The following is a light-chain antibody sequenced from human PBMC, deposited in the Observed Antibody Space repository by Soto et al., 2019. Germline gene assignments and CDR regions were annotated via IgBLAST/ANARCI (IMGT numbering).Light chain of an antibody. Sequence: EIVMTQSPLSLPVTPGEPASISCRSSQSLLNSNGYNYLDWYLQKPGQSPQLLIYLGSNRASGVPDGLSGRGSGADFTLYISRVEAEDVGVYYCMQSLQTLLTFGGGTKAEIK. CDR2: LGS. V-gene: IGKV2-28*01. CDR3: MQSLQTLLT. CDR1: QSLLNSNGYNY. J-gene: IGKJ4*01.